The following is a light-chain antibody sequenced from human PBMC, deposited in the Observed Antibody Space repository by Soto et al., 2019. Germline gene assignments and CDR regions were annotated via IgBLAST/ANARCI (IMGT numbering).Light chain of an antibody. CDR1: QSISTW. J-gene: IGKJ2*01. V-gene: IGKV1-5*01. Sequence: DIQMTQSPSTLSASVGDRVTITCRASQSISTWLAWYHQKSGKAPKVLIYDASSLQSGVPSRFSGSGSGTEFTLTISSLQPDDFATYYCQQYDRYPYTFGPGTKLDIK. CDR2: DAS. CDR3: QQYDRYPYT.